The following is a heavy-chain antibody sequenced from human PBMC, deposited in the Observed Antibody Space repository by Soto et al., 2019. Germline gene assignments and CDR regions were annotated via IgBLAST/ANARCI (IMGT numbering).Heavy chain of an antibody. V-gene: IGHV4-61*08. Sequence: QVSLRESGPGLVKPSETLALICAVSGDSVSSSDFYWTWIRQPPGKPLEWIGYVYSTGTTNYSPSLKSRVDMSVAPSEKQFSLKVRLVAAADPAVYFCARVSKLVAFKGSKSAYLYPMDVWAHGTPVT. CDR2: VYSTGTT. CDR3: ARVSKLVAFKGSKSAYLYPMDV. CDR1: GDSVSSSDFY. D-gene: IGHD3-16*01. J-gene: IGHJ6*02.